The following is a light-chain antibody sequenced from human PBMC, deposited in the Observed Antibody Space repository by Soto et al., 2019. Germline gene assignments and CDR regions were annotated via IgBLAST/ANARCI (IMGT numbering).Light chain of an antibody. CDR2: DAS. Sequence: EIVWTQSPVTLCLSPWERATLSCRASQSVSSFLAWYQQKPGQAPRLLIYDASNRATGIPARFSGSGYGTDLTLTISSLEPEDFALYSCQQRSSWPRTFGQGNKVDIK. CDR1: QSVSSF. J-gene: IGKJ1*01. CDR3: QQRSSWPRT. V-gene: IGKV3-11*01.